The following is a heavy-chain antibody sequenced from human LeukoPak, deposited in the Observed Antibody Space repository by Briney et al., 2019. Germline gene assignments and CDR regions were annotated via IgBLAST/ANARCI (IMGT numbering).Heavy chain of an antibody. CDR1: GGSIRSFF. V-gene: IGHV4-59*01. Sequence: PSETLSLTCTVSGGSIRSFFWSWLRQPPGKPLEWLGHIYHTGSTNYNPSFKSRVTISVDTSKNQFSLKLSSVTAADTAVYYCARAEVSGGAMATSWGQGTLVTVSS. CDR3: ARAEVSGGAMATS. D-gene: IGHD5-18*01. J-gene: IGHJ4*02. CDR2: IYHTGST.